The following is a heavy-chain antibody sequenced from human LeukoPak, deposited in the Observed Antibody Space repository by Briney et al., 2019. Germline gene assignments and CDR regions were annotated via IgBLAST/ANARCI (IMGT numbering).Heavy chain of an antibody. V-gene: IGHV5-10-1*01. Sequence: ESLRISCKGSGYSFTSYWISWVRQMPGKGLEWMGRIDPSDSYTNYSPSFQGHVTISADKSISTAYLQWSSLKASDTAMYYCARHSIAVASTGHFDYWGQGTLVTVSS. CDR1: GYSFTSYW. J-gene: IGHJ4*02. CDR3: ARHSIAVASTGHFDY. CDR2: IDPSDSYT. D-gene: IGHD6-19*01.